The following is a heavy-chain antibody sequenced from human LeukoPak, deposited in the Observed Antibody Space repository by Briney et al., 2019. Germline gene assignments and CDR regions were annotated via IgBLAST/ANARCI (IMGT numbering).Heavy chain of an antibody. D-gene: IGHD2-8*01. CDR1: GFTFSSFG. V-gene: IGHV3-23*01. CDR3: AKGLGYCTNGVCYISDY. J-gene: IGHJ4*02. Sequence: GGSLRLSCAASGFTFSSFGINWVRQAPGKGLEWVSAISGSGGSTYYADSVKGRFTISRDNSKNTLYLQMNSLRAEDTAVYYCAKGLGYCTNGVCYISDYWGQGTLVTVSS. CDR2: ISGSGGST.